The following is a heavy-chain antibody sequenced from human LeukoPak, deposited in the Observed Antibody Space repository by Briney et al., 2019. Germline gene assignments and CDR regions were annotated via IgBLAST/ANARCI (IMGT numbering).Heavy chain of an antibody. CDR1: GDSISSTNYC. Sequence: SETLSLTCTVSGDSISSTNYCWGWLRQPPGKGLEWIGSICYSTTTYYKPSLKSRVTISVDTSKNQFSLKLTSVTAADTAVYYCGREHTLFDYWGQGTLVTVSS. CDR3: GREHTLFDY. CDR2: ICYSTTT. J-gene: IGHJ4*02. V-gene: IGHV4-39*02.